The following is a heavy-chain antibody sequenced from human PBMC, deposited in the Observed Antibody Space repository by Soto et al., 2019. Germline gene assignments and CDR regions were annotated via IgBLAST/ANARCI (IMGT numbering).Heavy chain of an antibody. CDR2: IIPIFGTA. CDR3: ARDNGGNPRGWFDP. D-gene: IGHD2-15*01. V-gene: IGHV1-69*13. J-gene: IGHJ5*02. Sequence: GASVKVSCKASGGTFSSYAISWVRQAPGQGLEWMGGIIPIFGTANYAQKFQGRVTITADESTSTDYMELSSLRSEDTAVYYCARDNGGNPRGWFDPWGQGTLVTVSS. CDR1: GGTFSSYA.